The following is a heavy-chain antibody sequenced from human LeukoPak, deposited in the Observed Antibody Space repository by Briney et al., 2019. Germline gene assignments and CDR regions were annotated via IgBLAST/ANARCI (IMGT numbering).Heavy chain of an antibody. CDR3: AKDLGRYRNNFFDY. Sequence: GGSLRLSCAASGFTFDDCGMSWVRQAPGKGLEWVSGINWNGGGTGYADSVKGRFTIARDNAKNSLYLVMNSLRADDTAVYYCAKDLGRYRNNFFDYWGQGNLVTVSS. D-gene: IGHD1-26*01. CDR1: GFTFDDCG. J-gene: IGHJ4*02. V-gene: IGHV3-20*04. CDR2: INWNGGGT.